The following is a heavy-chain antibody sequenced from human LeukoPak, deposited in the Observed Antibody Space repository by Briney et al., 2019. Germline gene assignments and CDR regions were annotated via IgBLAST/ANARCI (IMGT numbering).Heavy chain of an antibody. V-gene: IGHV3-21*01. D-gene: IGHD3-22*01. J-gene: IGHJ4*02. CDR2: ISSSGNSM. CDR1: GFTFSSYS. Sequence: GGSLRLSCEASGFTFSSYSMNWVRQAPGKGLEWVSSISSSGNSMYYADSVKGRFTISRDNSRSTVYLQMNSLKPDDTAVYYCATQTITLVVVISPFDYWGQGALVTVSS. CDR3: ATQTITLVVVISPFDY.